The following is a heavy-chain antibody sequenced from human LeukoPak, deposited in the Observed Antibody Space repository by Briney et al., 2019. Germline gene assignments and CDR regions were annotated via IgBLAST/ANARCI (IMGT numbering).Heavy chain of an antibody. J-gene: IGHJ4*02. Sequence: ASVKVSCKASGYTFTGYYMHWVRQAPGKGLEWMGGFDPEDGETIYAQKFQGRVTMTEDTSTDTAYMELSSLRSEDTAVYYCATVPKSGLYYFDYWGQGTLVTVSS. CDR1: GYTFTGYY. CDR2: FDPEDGET. CDR3: ATVPKSGLYYFDY. D-gene: IGHD3-10*01. V-gene: IGHV1-24*01.